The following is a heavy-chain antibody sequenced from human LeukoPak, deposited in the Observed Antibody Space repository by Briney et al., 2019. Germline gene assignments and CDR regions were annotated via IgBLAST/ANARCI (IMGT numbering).Heavy chain of an antibody. V-gene: IGHV3-33*01. CDR3: ARAGGSIAVAGHDAFDI. Sequence: PGGSLGLSCAASVFTFSSYGMHWVRQAPGKGLEGGAVIWYDGSNKYYADSVKGRFTISRDNSKNTLYLQMNSLRAEDTAVYCCARAGGSIAVAGHDAFDIWGQGTMVTVSS. CDR2: IWYDGSNK. CDR1: VFTFSSYG. D-gene: IGHD6-19*01. J-gene: IGHJ3*02.